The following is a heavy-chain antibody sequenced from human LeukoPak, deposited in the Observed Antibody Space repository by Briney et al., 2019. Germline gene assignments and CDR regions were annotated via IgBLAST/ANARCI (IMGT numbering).Heavy chain of an antibody. CDR1: GFTVSSNY. Sequence: GGSLRLSCAASGFTVSSNYMSWVRQAPGKGLEWVSVIYSGGSTYYADSVKGRFTISRDNSKNTLYLQMNSLRAEDTAVYYCARPLEYSSSSGLGYYYYMDVWGKGTTVTVSS. V-gene: IGHV3-53*01. CDR3: ARPLEYSSSSGLGYYYYMDV. D-gene: IGHD6-6*01. J-gene: IGHJ6*03. CDR2: IYSGGST.